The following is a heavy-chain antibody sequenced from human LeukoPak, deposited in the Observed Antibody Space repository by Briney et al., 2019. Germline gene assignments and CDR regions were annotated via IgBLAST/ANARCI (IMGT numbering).Heavy chain of an antibody. J-gene: IGHJ1*01. Sequence: GASVKVSCKASGYTFTSYDINWVRQAPGQGLQYMGWINPYSGGTNYARKFLGRVTMTRDTPTTTAYMELSSLTSDDTAVYFCARAITRATTFPFEHWGQGTLVTVSS. CDR3: ARAITRATTFPFEH. CDR1: GYTFTSYD. D-gene: IGHD1-14*01. V-gene: IGHV1-2*02. CDR2: INPYSGGT.